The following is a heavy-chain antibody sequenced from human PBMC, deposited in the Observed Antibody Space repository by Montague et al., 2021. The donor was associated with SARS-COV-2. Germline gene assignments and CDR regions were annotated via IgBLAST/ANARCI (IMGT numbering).Heavy chain of an antibody. CDR1: GGSLSGYY. CDR3: ARVPYWRLYVSRYYGIDV. Sequence: SETLSLTCAVYGGSLSGYYWSWIRQPPGEGLEWIAEISHSGSTSYNPSLKSRVTISVDTSKNQFSLKLSSATAADTAVYYCARVPYWRLYVSRYYGIDVWGQGTMVTVSS. D-gene: IGHD6-25*01. CDR2: ISHSGST. J-gene: IGHJ6*02. V-gene: IGHV4-34*01.